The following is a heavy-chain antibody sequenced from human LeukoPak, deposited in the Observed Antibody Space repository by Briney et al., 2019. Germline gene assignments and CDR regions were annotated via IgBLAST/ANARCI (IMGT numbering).Heavy chain of an antibody. V-gene: IGHV3-30*04. Sequence: GGCLRLPCAASGFTFSSYAMHWVRQAPGKGLEGVAVISYDGSNKYYADSVKGQFTISRDNSKNTLYLQMNSLGAEDTAVYYCARDWGGYGDYSDYWGQGTLVTVSS. CDR1: GFTFSSYA. D-gene: IGHD4-17*01. J-gene: IGHJ4*02. CDR2: ISYDGSNK. CDR3: ARDWGGYGDYSDY.